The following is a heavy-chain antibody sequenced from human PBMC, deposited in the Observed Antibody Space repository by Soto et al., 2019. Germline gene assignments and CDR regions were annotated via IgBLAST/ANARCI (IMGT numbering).Heavy chain of an antibody. V-gene: IGHV4-59*01. Sequence: SETRSLTCTVSGGSISSDYWSWIRQPPGKGLEWIGYIYASGTTTYNPSLVSRVTMSVDMPNNEFSLDLTSVTAADTAVYYCARSHSFDGSIYHYYFDFWSQGTLVTVSS. D-gene: IGHD3-3*02. J-gene: IGHJ4*02. CDR1: GGSISSDY. CDR3: ARSHSFDGSIYHYYFDF. CDR2: IYASGTT.